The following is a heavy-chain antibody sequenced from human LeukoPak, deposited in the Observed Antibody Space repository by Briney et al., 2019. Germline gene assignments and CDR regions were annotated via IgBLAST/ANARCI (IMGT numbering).Heavy chain of an antibody. CDR3: AIFPFRGSSTSCYQ. Sequence: ASVTLCFTSSAYTFTIYAMNWARHAPGQGLELMRWINTNTGNTTYSQGFTGRFVFSLDTSVSTAYLQISSLTAEATAVYYWAIFPFRGSSTSCYQWGQGTLVTVSS. V-gene: IGHV7-4-1*02. CDR1: AYTFTIYA. J-gene: IGHJ4*02. CDR2: INTNTGNT. D-gene: IGHD2-2*01.